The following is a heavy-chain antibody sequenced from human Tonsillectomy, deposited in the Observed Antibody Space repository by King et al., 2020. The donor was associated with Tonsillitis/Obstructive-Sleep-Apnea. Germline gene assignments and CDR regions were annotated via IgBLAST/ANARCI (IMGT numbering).Heavy chain of an antibody. D-gene: IGHD6-19*01. V-gene: IGHV5-51*01. CDR2: IYPGDSYT. Sequence: QLVQSGAEVKKPGESLKISCKGSGYSFTSYWIAWVRQMPGKGLEWMGIIYPGDSYTRYSPSFQGQVTISADKSISTAYLQWSSLKASDTAMYYCARGTGIAVAGTGFDYWGQGTLVTVSS. CDR1: GYSFTSYW. J-gene: IGHJ4*02. CDR3: ARGTGIAVAGTGFDY.